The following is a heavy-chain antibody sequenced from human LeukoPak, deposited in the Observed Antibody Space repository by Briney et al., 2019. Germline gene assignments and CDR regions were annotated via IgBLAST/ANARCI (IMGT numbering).Heavy chain of an antibody. Sequence: SETLSLTCTVSGGSISSYYWSWIRQPPGKGLEWIGYIYYSGSTNYNPSLKSRVTISVDTSKNQFSLKLSSVTAADTAVYYCARAGDYDFWSGYQPFDYWGQGTLVTVSS. J-gene: IGHJ4*02. CDR1: GGSISSYY. CDR3: ARAGDYDFWSGYQPFDY. CDR2: IYYSGST. D-gene: IGHD3-3*01. V-gene: IGHV4-59*12.